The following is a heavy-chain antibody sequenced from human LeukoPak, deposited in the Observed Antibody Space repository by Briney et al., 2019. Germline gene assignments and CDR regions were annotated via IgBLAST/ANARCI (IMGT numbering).Heavy chain of an antibody. V-gene: IGHV5-51*01. CDR3: ARLAFSGSYSLRAPDAFDI. D-gene: IGHD1-26*01. J-gene: IGHJ3*02. CDR1: GYSFTSYW. CDR2: IYPGDSDT. Sequence: GESLKISCKGSGYSFTSYWIGWVRPMPGKGLEWMGIIYPGDSDTRYSPSFQGQVTISADKSISTAYLQWSSLKASDTAMYYCARLAFSGSYSLRAPDAFDIWGQGTMVTVSS.